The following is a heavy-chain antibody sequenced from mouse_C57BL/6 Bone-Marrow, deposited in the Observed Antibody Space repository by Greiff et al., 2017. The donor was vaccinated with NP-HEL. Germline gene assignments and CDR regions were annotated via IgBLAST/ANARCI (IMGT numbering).Heavy chain of an antibody. V-gene: IGHV1-81*01. CDR3: ARYVTSVVDYFDY. CDR2: IYRRSGNT. J-gene: IGHJ2*01. CDR1: GYTFTSYG. Sequence: VQLQQSGAELARPGASVKLSCTASGYTFTSYGISWVKQRTGQGLEWIGEIYRRSGNTYYTEKFKGKATLTADKASSTSFLELSSLTSEDYAVYFCARYVTSVVDYFDYWGQGTTLTVSS. D-gene: IGHD1-1*01.